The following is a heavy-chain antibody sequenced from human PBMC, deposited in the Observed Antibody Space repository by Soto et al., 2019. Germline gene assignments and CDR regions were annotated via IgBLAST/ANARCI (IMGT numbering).Heavy chain of an antibody. CDR1: GFTFSSYG. Sequence: GGSLRLSCAASGFTFSSYGMHWVRQAPGKGLEWVAVIWYDGSNKYYADSVKGRFTISRDNSKNTLYLQMNSLRAEDTAVYYCARAYCGGDCYSRREYFQHWGQGTLVTVSS. J-gene: IGHJ1*01. CDR3: ARAYCGGDCYSRREYFQH. V-gene: IGHV3-33*01. CDR2: IWYDGSNK. D-gene: IGHD2-21*02.